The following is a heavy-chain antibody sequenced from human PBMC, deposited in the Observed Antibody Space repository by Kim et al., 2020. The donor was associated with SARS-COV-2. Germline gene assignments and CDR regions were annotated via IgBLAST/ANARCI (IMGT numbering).Heavy chain of an antibody. V-gene: IGHV3-48*03. D-gene: IGHD6-19*01. Sequence: GGSLRLSCAASGFTFSSYEMNWVRQAPGKGLEWVSYISSSGSTIYYADSVKGRFTISRDNAKNSLYLQMNSLRAEDTAVYYCASFPSSGWYYFDYWGQGTLVTVSS. CDR2: ISSSGSTI. CDR1: GFTFSSYE. CDR3: ASFPSSGWYYFDY. J-gene: IGHJ4*02.